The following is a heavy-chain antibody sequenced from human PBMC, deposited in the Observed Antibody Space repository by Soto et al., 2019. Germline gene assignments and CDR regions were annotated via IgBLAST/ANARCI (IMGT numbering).Heavy chain of an antibody. V-gene: IGHV3-53*04. D-gene: IGHD2-15*01. J-gene: IGHJ3*02. CDR1: GFTVSSNY. CDR2: IYSGGST. Sequence: EVQLVESGGGLVQPGGSLRLSCAASGFTVSSNYMSWVRQAPGKGLEWVSVIYSGGSTYYADSVKGRFTISRHNSKNTLYLQMNSLRAEDTAVYYCARDPCSGGSCYSNAFDIWGQGTMVTVSS. CDR3: ARDPCSGGSCYSNAFDI.